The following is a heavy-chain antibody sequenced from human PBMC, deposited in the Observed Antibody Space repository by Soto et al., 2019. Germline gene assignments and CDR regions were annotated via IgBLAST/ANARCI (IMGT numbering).Heavy chain of an antibody. Sequence: ETLSLTCTVSGGSISSSSYYWGWIRQAPGKGLEWVANIKHDGSDKYYLGSVKGRFTISRDNAKNSLYLQMNSLRDEDTAVYACAREVPAAPSRGPYYYGMDVWGHGTTVTVSS. D-gene: IGHD2-2*01. CDR2: IKHDGSDK. CDR3: AREVPAAPSRGPYYYGMDV. V-gene: IGHV3-7*01. CDR1: GGSISSSSYY. J-gene: IGHJ6*02.